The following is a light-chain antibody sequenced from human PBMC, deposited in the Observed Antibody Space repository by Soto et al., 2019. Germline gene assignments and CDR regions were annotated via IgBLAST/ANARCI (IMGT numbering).Light chain of an antibody. CDR1: QSVSSNY. CDR3: QKXGXXXPLT. V-gene: IGKV3-20*01. J-gene: IGKJ4*01. CDR2: GAS. Sequence: IVLTQSPGTLSLSPGERATLSCRASQSVSSNYLAWYQQKPGQAPRLLIYGASSRATGVPDRFSGSGSATDFTLTIXXXXXXXFAVYYCQKXGXXXPLTFGG.